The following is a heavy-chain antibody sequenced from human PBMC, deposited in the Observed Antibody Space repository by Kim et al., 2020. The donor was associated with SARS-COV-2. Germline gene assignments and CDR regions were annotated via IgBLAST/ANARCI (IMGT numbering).Heavy chain of an antibody. CDR1: GGSINSGGHY. CDR3: AREEDGVTA. CDR2: IYYSGST. J-gene: IGHJ5*02. Sequence: SETLSLTCTVSGGSINSGGHYWSWIRQYPGKGLEWIGYIYYSGSTYYNPSFESRVTVSVDTSKNQFSLKVSSVTAADTAVYYCAREEDGVTAWGQGTLVTVSS. V-gene: IGHV4-31*03. D-gene: IGHD3-16*01.